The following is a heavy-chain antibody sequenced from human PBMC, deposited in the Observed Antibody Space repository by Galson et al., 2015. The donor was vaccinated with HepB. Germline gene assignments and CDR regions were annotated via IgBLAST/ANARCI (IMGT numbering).Heavy chain of an antibody. V-gene: IGHV3-11*05. CDR3: ARDAGSPRPGGIYDFWSGPSLVLDY. J-gene: IGHJ4*02. Sequence: SLRLSCAASGFTFSDYYMSWIRQAPGKGLEWVSYISSSSSYTNYADSVKGRFTISRDNAKNSLYLQMNSLRAEDTAVYYCARDAGSPRPGGIYDFWSGPSLVLDYWGQGTLVTVSS. D-gene: IGHD3-3*01. CDR2: ISSSSSYT. CDR1: GFTFSDYY.